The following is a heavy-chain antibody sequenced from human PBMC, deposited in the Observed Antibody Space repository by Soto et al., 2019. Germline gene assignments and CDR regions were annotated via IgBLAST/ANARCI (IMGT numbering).Heavy chain of an antibody. CDR3: ARAIAVAGTVLYYGMDV. CDR2: IIPIFGTA. J-gene: IGHJ6*02. V-gene: IGHV1-69*13. CDR1: GGTFSSYA. Sequence: SVKVSCKASGGTFSSYAISWVRQAPGQGLEWMGGIIPIFGTANYAQKFQGRVTITADESTSTAYMKLSSLRSEDTVVYYCARAIAVAGTVLYYGMDVWGQGTTVTVSS. D-gene: IGHD6-19*01.